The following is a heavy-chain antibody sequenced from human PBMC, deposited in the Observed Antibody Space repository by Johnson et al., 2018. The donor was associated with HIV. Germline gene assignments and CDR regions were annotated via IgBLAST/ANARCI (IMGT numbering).Heavy chain of an antibody. CDR3: TTDLGYYDSSGDAFDI. CDR2: IKSKTDGGTT. Sequence: EVQLVESGGVVVHPGGSLRLSCETSRFTFDDYAMHWVRQAPRKGLEWVGRIKSKTDGGTTDYDAPVKGRFTISRDDSKNTLYLQMNSLKTEDTAVYYCTTDLGYYDSSGDAFDIWGQGTMVTVSS. D-gene: IGHD3-22*01. CDR1: RFTFDDYA. J-gene: IGHJ3*02. V-gene: IGHV3-15*01.